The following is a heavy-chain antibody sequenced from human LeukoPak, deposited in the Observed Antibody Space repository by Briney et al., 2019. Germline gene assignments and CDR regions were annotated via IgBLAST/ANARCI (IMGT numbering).Heavy chain of an antibody. V-gene: IGHV1-2*02. J-gene: IGHJ4*02. CDR1: GYTFTGYY. CDR2: INPNSGGT. D-gene: IGHD5-24*01. CDR3: ATADGYNRKSDY. Sequence: APVKVSCKASGYTFTGYYMHWVRQAPGQGLEWMGWINPNSGGTNYAQKFQGRVTMTRDTSISTAYMELSRLRSDDTAVYYCATADGYNRKSDYWGQGTLVTVSS.